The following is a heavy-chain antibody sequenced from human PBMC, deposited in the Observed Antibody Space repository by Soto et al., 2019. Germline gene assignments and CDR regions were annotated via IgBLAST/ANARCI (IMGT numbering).Heavy chain of an antibody. CDR1: GGSISSGGYY. J-gene: IGHJ5*02. D-gene: IGHD1-7*01. CDR2: IYYSGST. V-gene: IGHV4-31*03. Sequence: QVQLQESGPGLVKPSQTLSLTCTVSGGSISSGGYYWSWIRQHPGKGLGWIGYIYYSGSTYYNPSLKSRVTISVDTSKNQFSLKLSSVTAADTAVYYCARDQPELLRGNWFDPWGQGTLVTVSS. CDR3: ARDQPELLRGNWFDP.